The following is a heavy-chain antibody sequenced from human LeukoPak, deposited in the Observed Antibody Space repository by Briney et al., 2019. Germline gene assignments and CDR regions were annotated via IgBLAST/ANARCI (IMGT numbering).Heavy chain of an antibody. J-gene: IGHJ6*03. V-gene: IGHV1-69*04. D-gene: IGHD2-2*01. CDR2: IIPILGIA. CDR1: GGTFSSYA. Sequence: GASVKVSCKASGGTFSSYAISWVRQAPGQGLEWMGRIIPILGIANYAQKFQGRVTITADKSTSTAYMELSSLGSEDTAVYYCARPPPGVVVVPAAMDYYYMDVWGKGTTVTVSS. CDR3: ARPPPGVVVVPAAMDYYYMDV.